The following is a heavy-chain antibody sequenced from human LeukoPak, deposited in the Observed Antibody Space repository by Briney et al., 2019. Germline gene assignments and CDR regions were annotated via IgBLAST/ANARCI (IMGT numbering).Heavy chain of an antibody. CDR1: GGTFSSYA. V-gene: IGHV1-69*13. D-gene: IGHD6-13*01. Sequence: SVKVSCKASGGTFSSYAISWVRQAPGQGLEWMGGIIPIFGTANYAQKFQGRVTITADESTSTAYMELSSLRPEDTAVYYCAREDGSSWYRSYYGMDVWGQGTTVTVSS. CDR3: AREDGSSWYRSYYGMDV. J-gene: IGHJ6*02. CDR2: IIPIFGTA.